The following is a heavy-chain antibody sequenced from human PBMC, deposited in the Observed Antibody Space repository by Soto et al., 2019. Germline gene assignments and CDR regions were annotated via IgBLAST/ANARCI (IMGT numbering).Heavy chain of an antibody. CDR2: IIPIFGTA. Sequence: SVKVSCKASGGAFSSYAISWVRQAPGQGLEWMGGIIPIFGTANYAQKFQGRVTITADESTSTAYMELSSLRSEDTAVYYCARDSSDSTTYYDFWSGYPPYYYYGMDVWGQGTTVTVSS. V-gene: IGHV1-69*13. CDR3: ARDSSDSTTYYDFWSGYPPYYYYGMDV. CDR1: GGAFSSYA. D-gene: IGHD3-3*01. J-gene: IGHJ6*02.